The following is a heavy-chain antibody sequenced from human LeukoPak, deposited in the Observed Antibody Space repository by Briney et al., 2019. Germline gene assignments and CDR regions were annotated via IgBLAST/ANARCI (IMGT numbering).Heavy chain of an antibody. V-gene: IGHV3-30*03. Sequence: GGSLRLSCAASGFTFSSYGMHWVRQAPGKGLEWVAVISYDGSNKYYADSVKGRFTISRDNSKNTLYLQMNSLRAEDTAVYYCARGYHYYGSGSYYRPPPDYFDYWGQGTLVTVSS. CDR2: ISYDGSNK. D-gene: IGHD3-10*01. J-gene: IGHJ4*02. CDR3: ARGYHYYGSGSYYRPPPDYFDY. CDR1: GFTFSSYG.